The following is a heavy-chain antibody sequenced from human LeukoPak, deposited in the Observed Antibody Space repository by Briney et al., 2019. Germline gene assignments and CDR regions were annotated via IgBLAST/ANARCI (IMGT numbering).Heavy chain of an antibody. D-gene: IGHD2/OR15-2a*01. CDR1: GFTFDDYG. V-gene: IGHV3-23*01. J-gene: IGHJ4*02. CDR3: AKGAFYDY. CDR2: ISGSGDST. Sequence: AGGSLRLSCAASGFTFDDYGMSWVRQAPGKGLEWVSTISGSGDSTYYADSVKGRFTISRDNSKNTLFLQMNNLRVEDTAVYYCAKGAFYDYWGQGTLVIVSS.